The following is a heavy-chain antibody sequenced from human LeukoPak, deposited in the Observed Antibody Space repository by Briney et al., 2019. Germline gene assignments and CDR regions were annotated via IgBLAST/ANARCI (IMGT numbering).Heavy chain of an antibody. V-gene: IGHV3-23*01. Sequence: QAGRSLRLSCAASGFTFSTYGMHWVRQAPGKGLEWVSVISNSGGSTFYADSVKGRFTISRDNSKNTLYLQMNSLRAEDTAVYYCAKRASGSGTSLYYFDYWGQGTLVTVSS. CDR3: AKRASGSGTSLYYFDY. D-gene: IGHD3-10*01. J-gene: IGHJ4*02. CDR1: GFTFSTYG. CDR2: ISNSGGST.